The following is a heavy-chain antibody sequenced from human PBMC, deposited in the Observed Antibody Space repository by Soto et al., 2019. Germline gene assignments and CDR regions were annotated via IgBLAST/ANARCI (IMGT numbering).Heavy chain of an antibody. Sequence: SETLSLTCTVSGGSISSSSYYWGWIRQPPGKGLEWIGSIYYSGSTYYNPSLKSRVTISVDTSKNQFSLKLSSVTAADTAVYYCAVVVAATRYFDYWGQGTLVTVSS. D-gene: IGHD2-15*01. J-gene: IGHJ4*02. V-gene: IGHV4-39*01. CDR1: GGSISSSSYY. CDR3: AVVVAATRYFDY. CDR2: IYYSGST.